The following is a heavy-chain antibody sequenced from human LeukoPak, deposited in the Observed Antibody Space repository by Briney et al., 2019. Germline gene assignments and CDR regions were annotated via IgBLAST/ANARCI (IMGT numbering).Heavy chain of an antibody. CDR3: ATATTTGRWLRSYFDY. CDR2: FDPEDGET. CDR1: GYTLTELS. J-gene: IGHJ4*02. D-gene: IGHD5-12*01. V-gene: IGHV1-24*01. Sequence: ASVKVSCKVSGYTLTELSMHWVRQAPGKGLEWMGGFDPEDGETIYAQKFQGRVTMTEDTSTDTAYMELSSLRSEDTAVYYCATATTTGRWLRSYFDYWGQGTLVTVSS.